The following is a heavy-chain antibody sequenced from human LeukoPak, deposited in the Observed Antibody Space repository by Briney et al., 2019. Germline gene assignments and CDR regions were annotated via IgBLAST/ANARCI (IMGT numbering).Heavy chain of an antibody. Sequence: PGESLKISCKGSGYSFTSYWIGWVRQMPGKGLEWMGIIYPGDSDTRYSPSFQGQVTISADKSISTAYLQWSSLKASDTAMYYCARLLGGYSSGSRFVDYWGQGTLVTVSS. CDR2: IYPGDSDT. V-gene: IGHV5-51*01. D-gene: IGHD6-19*01. J-gene: IGHJ4*02. CDR3: ARLLGGYSSGSRFVDY. CDR1: GYSFTSYW.